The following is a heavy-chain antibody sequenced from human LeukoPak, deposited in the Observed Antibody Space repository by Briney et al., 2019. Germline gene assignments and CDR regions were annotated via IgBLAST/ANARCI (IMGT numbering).Heavy chain of an antibody. D-gene: IGHD3-22*01. CDR2: INAGNGNT. J-gene: IGHJ4*02. CDR3: ARVVDRYDSSGSRPYYFDY. Sequence: ASVKVSCKASGYTFTSYAMHWVRQAPGQRLEWMGWINAGNGNTKYSQKFQGRVTITRDTSASTAYMELSSLRSEDTAVYYCARVVDRYDSSGSRPYYFDYWGQGTLVTVSS. CDR1: GYTFTSYA. V-gene: IGHV1-3*01.